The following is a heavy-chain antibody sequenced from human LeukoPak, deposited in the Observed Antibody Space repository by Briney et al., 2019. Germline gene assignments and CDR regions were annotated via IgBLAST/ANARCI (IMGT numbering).Heavy chain of an antibody. J-gene: IGHJ4*02. CDR3: ARDPGAAAGPHYFDY. CDR2: ISSSSSYI. V-gene: IGHV3-21*01. CDR1: GFTFSSYS. D-gene: IGHD6-13*01. Sequence: PGRSLRLSCAASGFTFSSYSMNWVRQAPGKGLEWFSSISSSSSYIYYADSVKGRFTVSRDNSMNSPSLQMNSLRGEDTAVYYCARDPGAAAGPHYFDYWGQGTLVTVSS.